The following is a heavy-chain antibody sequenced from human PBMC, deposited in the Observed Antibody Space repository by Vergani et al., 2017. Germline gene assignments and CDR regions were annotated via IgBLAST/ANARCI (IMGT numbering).Heavy chain of an antibody. CDR2: ISGNGGNS. V-gene: IGHV3-23*04. CDR3: ARVALTYYYHYYYMDV. J-gene: IGHJ6*03. Sequence: EVQLVESGGGLVKPGGSLRLSCAASGFTFSNYAMTWVRQAPGKGLEWVSSISGNGGNSHYADSVKGRFTISRDNSKNTVYLQMNILRGDDTAVYYCARVALTYYYHYYYMDVWGEGTTVTVSS. CDR1: GFTFSNYA.